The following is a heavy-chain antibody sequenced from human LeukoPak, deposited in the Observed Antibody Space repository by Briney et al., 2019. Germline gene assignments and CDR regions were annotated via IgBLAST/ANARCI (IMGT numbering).Heavy chain of an antibody. CDR2: INHSGST. J-gene: IGHJ6*02. V-gene: IGHV4-34*01. Sequence: SETLSLTCAVYGGSFSGYYWSWIRQPPGKGLEWIGEINHSGSTIYNPSLKSRVTISVDTSKNQFSLKLSSVTAADTAVYYCARGVYCSSTSCYHRIPYYYYYGMDVWGQGTTVTVSS. D-gene: IGHD2-2*01. CDR3: ARGVYCSSTSCYHRIPYYYYYGMDV. CDR1: GGSFSGYY.